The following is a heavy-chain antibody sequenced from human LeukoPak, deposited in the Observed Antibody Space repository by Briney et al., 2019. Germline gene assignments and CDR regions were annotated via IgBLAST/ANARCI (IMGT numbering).Heavy chain of an antibody. V-gene: IGHV4-34*01. CDR3: ARVASLYRINYFDY. CDR1: GGSFSGYY. CDR2: INHSGST. D-gene: IGHD2-21*01. Sequence: PSETLSLTCAVYGGSFSGYYWSWIRQPPGKGLEWIGEINHSGSTNYNPSLKSRVTISVDTSKSQFSLKLSSVTAADTAVYYCARVASLYRINYFDYWGQGTLVTVSS. J-gene: IGHJ4*02.